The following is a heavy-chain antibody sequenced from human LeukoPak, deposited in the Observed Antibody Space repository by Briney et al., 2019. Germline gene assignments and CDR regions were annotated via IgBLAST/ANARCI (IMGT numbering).Heavy chain of an antibody. CDR1: GFTFSSYA. CDR2: ISRNGDST. CDR3: ARERYYYDSRLPDI. Sequence: GGSLRLSCAASGFTFSSYAMHWVRQAPGKGLEYVSAISRNGDSTYYANSVKGRFTISRDNSKNTVYLQMGSLRAEDMAVYYCARERYYYDSRLPDIWGQGTMVTVSS. D-gene: IGHD3-22*01. V-gene: IGHV3-64*01. J-gene: IGHJ3*02.